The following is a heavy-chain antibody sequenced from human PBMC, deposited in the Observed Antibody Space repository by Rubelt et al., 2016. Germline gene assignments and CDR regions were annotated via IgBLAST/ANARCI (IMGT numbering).Heavy chain of an antibody. CDR1: SSYA. Sequence: SSYAMHWVRQAPGKGLDWVAVVSYDGSNKFYADSVKGRFTISRDNAENSLYLQMNSLRAEDTAVYYCARGGYSSSWYWVYWGQGTLVTVSS. V-gene: IGHV3-30*04. CDR2: VSYDGSNK. D-gene: IGHD6-13*01. J-gene: IGHJ4*02. CDR3: ARGGYSSSWYWVY.